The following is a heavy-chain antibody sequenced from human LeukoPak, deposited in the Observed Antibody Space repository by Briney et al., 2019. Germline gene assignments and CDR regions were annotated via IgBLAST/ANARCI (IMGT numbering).Heavy chain of an antibody. J-gene: IGHJ6*03. CDR1: GYTFTGYY. Sequence: ASVKASCKASGYTFTGYYMHWVRQAPGQGLEWMGWINPNSGGTNYAQKFQGRVTMTRDTSISTAYMELSRLRSDDTAVYYCARETGTVTTNYYYYMDVWGKGTTVTVSS. D-gene: IGHD4-17*01. CDR2: INPNSGGT. CDR3: ARETGTVTTNYYYYMDV. V-gene: IGHV1-2*02.